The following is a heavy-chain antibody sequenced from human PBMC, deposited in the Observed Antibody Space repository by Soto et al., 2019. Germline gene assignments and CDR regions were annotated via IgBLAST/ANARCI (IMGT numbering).Heavy chain of an antibody. CDR2: VNPSGGST. CDR3: AREENCSGGTCYSEYFHR. D-gene: IGHD2-15*01. Sequence: VSVKVSCKASGYLFTAYSMHWVRLAPGQGLEWMGVVNPSGGSTKYAQNFQGRVTMTRDTSTTTIYMELSSLRSDDTAIYYCAREENCSGGTCYSEYFHRWGQGTLVTVSS. CDR1: GYLFTAYS. J-gene: IGHJ1*01. V-gene: IGHV1-46*01.